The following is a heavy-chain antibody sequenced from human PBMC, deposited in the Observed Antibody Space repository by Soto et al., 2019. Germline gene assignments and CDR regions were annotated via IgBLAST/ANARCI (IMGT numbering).Heavy chain of an antibody. CDR1: GFTFSGSA. CDR3: TRLHTYACDY. CDR2: IRSKANSYAT. V-gene: IGHV3-73*01. D-gene: IGHD2-2*01. Sequence: EAQLVESGGGLVQPGGSLKLSCAASGFTFSGSAMHWVRQASGKGLEWVGRIRSKANSYATAYAASVKGRFTISRDDSKNTAYLQMNSLKTEDTAVYYCTRLHTYACDYWGQGTLVTVSS. J-gene: IGHJ4*02.